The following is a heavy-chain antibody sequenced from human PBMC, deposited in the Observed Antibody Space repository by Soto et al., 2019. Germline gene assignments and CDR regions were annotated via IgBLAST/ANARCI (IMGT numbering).Heavy chain of an antibody. CDR1: GGILTNYV. D-gene: IGHD1-26*01. J-gene: IGHJ5*02. CDR2: IIPMFGTT. V-gene: IGHV1-69*06. Sequence: SVKVSCKASGGILTNYVINWVRQAPGQGLEWMGGIIPMFGTTNYAQSFQGRVTITADTSTSTSYMEMSSLKSEDKAVYFCAMDVGKKPVGPWGQGTLVTVSS. CDR3: AMDVGKKPVGP.